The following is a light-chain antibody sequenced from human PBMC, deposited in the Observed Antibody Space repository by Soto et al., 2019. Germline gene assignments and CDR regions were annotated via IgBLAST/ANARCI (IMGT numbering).Light chain of an antibody. J-gene: IGKJ5*01. CDR2: AAS. Sequence: DIQMTQSPSSLSASVGDRVTITCRASQGIRNDLGWYQQKPGKAPKRLIYAASTLESGVPSRFSATVSGTEFSLTITSLQPEDFATYYCQQLFDSPITFGQGTRLENK. CDR3: QQLFDSPIT. V-gene: IGKV1-17*01. CDR1: QGIRND.